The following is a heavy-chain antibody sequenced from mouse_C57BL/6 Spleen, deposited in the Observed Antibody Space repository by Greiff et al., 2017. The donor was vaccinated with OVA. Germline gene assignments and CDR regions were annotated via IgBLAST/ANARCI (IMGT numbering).Heavy chain of an antibody. D-gene: IGHD2-3*01. Sequence: QVQLQRSGAELVRPGTSVRVSCTASVYAFTHYFIEWVQKRAGQGLEWSGVINPGSGGTNYNEKFKGKATLTADKSSSTAYMQLSSLTSEDSAVYFCARSDGYYLVYGWGQGTTLTVSS. V-gene: IGHV1-54*01. J-gene: IGHJ2*01. CDR2: INPGSGGT. CDR3: ARSDGYYLVYG. CDR1: VYAFTHYF.